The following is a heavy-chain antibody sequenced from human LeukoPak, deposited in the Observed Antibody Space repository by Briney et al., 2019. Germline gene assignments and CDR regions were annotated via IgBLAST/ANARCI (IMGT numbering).Heavy chain of an antibody. Sequence: GGSLRLSCAVSGLSLSNVWMNWLRQAPGKGLEWVAVIFYDGSNKYYVDSVKGRFTISRDNSKNTLYLQMNSLRAEDTAVYYCAKDFSTISPGSPTAHWGQGTLVTVSS. CDR3: AKDFSTISPGSPTAH. D-gene: IGHD3-3*01. CDR2: IFYDGSNK. J-gene: IGHJ4*02. CDR1: GLSLSNVW. V-gene: IGHV3-30*18.